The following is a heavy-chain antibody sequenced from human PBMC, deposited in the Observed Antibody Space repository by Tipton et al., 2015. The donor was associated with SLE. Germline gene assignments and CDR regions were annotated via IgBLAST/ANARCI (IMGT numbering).Heavy chain of an antibody. V-gene: IGHV3-30-3*01. D-gene: IGHD6-25*01. CDR3: ARESEAADYYYYYGMDV. J-gene: IGHJ6*02. Sequence: SLRLSCAASGFTFSSYAMHWVRQAPGKGLEWVAVVSYDGSNKYYADSVKGRFTISRDNSKNTLYLQMNSLRAEDTAVYYCARESEAADYYYYYGMDVWGQGTTVTVSS. CDR2: VSYDGSNK. CDR1: GFTFSSYA.